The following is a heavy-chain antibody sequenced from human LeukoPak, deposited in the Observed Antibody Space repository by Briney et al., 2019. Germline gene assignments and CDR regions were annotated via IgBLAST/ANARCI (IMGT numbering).Heavy chain of an antibody. Sequence: GASVKVSCKASGYTFNTYGFSWVRQAPGQGLEWMGWINAYNGNTNYAQKLQSRVTMTTETSTSTAYMELRSLRSDDTAVYYCARRQGTTLSFDYWGQGTLVTVSS. CDR1: GYTFNTYG. D-gene: IGHD1-1*01. CDR3: ARRQGTTLSFDY. V-gene: IGHV1-18*01. CDR2: INAYNGNT. J-gene: IGHJ4*02.